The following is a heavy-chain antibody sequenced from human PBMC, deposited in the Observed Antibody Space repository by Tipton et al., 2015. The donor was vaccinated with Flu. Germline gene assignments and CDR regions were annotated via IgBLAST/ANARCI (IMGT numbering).Heavy chain of an antibody. V-gene: IGHV3-7*03. CDR3: ARPRRDYDFWSGYFPFDY. CDR1: GFTFSSYW. J-gene: IGHJ4*02. D-gene: IGHD3-3*01. Sequence: SLRLSCAASGFTFSSYWMSWVRQAPGKGLEWVANIKQDGSEKYYVDSVKGRFTISRDNAKNSLYLQMNSLRAEDTAVYYCARPRRDYDFWSGYFPFDYWGQGTLVTVSS. CDR2: IKQDGSEK.